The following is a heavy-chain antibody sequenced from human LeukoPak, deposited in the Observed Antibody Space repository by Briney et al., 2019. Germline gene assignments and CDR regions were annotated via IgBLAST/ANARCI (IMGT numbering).Heavy chain of an antibody. Sequence: ASVKVSCKASRYTFTSYGISWVRQAPGQGLEWMGIINPSGGSTSYAQKFQGRVTMTRDMSTSTVYMELSSLRSEDTAVYYCARLGNYYYYYYLKVWGKGTTVTVSS. CDR3: ARLGNYYYYYYLKV. CDR2: INPSGGST. V-gene: IGHV1-46*01. J-gene: IGHJ6*03. CDR1: RYTFTSYG.